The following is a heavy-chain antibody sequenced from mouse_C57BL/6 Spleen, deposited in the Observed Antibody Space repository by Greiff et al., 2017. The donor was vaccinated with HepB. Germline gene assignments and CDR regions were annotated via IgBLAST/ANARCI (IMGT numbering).Heavy chain of an antibody. V-gene: IGHV1-82*01. J-gene: IGHJ4*01. CDR1: GYAFSSSW. D-gene: IGHD2-5*01. Sequence: QVQLQQSGPELVKPGASVKISCKASGYAFSSSWMNWVKQRPGKGLEWIGRIYPGDGDTNYNGKFKGKATLTADKSSSTAYMQLSSLTSEDSAVYFCSRPSNYVTSYYAMDYWGQGTSVTVSS. CDR2: IYPGDGDT. CDR3: SRPSNYVTSYYAMDY.